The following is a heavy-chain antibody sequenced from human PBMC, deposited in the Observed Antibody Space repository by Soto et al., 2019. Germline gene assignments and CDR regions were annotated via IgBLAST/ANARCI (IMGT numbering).Heavy chain of an antibody. CDR3: AKDLGPPVRSHYTYWYFDV. J-gene: IGHJ2*01. CDR1: GFTFSSYA. CDR2: ISGSGGAT. V-gene: IGHV3-23*01. D-gene: IGHD3-10*01. Sequence: EVQLLESGGGLVQPGGSLSLSCAASGFTFSSYAMSWVRQTPGKRLEWVAGISGSGGATYYADAVKGRLTISRDNSNNKLYLQMNSLRAEDTAVYYCAKDLGPPVRSHYTYWYFDVWGRGTLVTVSS.